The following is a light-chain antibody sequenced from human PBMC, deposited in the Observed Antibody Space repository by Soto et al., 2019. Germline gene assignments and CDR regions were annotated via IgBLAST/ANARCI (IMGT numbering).Light chain of an antibody. CDR3: CSYAGSSTYV. CDR1: SRDVVSYNL. CDR2: EAT. V-gene: IGLV2-23*01. Sequence: QSALTQPASVSGSPGQSITISCTGTSRDVVSYNLVSWYQQHPGKAPKLMIYEATKRPSGISTRFSGSKSGNTASLTISVLQAEDEADYYCCSYAGSSTYVFGLGTKVTVL. J-gene: IGLJ1*01.